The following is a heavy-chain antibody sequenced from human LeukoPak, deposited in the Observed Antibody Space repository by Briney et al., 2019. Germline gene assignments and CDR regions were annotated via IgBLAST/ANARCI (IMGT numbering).Heavy chain of an antibody. CDR1: GGSISSYY. Sequence: SETLSLTCTVSGGSISSYYWSWIRQPAGRGLEWIGRIYTSGSTNYNPSLKSRVTMSVDTSKNQFSLKLSSVTAADTAVYYCARGGGGYYYGSGSSYYFDYWGQGTLVTVSS. V-gene: IGHV4-4*07. J-gene: IGHJ4*02. CDR2: IYTSGST. D-gene: IGHD3-10*01. CDR3: ARGGGGYYYGSGSSYYFDY.